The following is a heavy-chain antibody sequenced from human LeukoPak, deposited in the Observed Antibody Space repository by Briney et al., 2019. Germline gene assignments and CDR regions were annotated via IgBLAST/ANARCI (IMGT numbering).Heavy chain of an antibody. Sequence: SETLSLTCTVSGDSISSGSYYWSWIRQPPGKGLEWIGYIYYSGSTNYNPSLKSRVTISVDTSKNQFSLKLSSVTAADTAVYYCARAKQLWPSVYYYYYMDVWGKGTTVTVSS. J-gene: IGHJ6*03. CDR1: GDSISSGSYY. CDR2: IYYSGST. D-gene: IGHD5-18*01. V-gene: IGHV4-61*01. CDR3: ARAKQLWPSVYYYYYMDV.